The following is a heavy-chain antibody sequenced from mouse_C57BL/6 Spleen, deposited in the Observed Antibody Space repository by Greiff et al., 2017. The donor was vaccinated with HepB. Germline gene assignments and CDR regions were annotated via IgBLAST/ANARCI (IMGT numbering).Heavy chain of an antibody. CDR1: GFNIKDYY. CDR3: TYGDLGYYGSSYCY. CDR2: IDPEDGDT. J-gene: IGHJ2*01. D-gene: IGHD1-1*01. Sequence: EVQLVESGAELVRPGASVKLSCTASGFNIKDYYMHWVKQRPEQGLEWIGRIDPEDGDTEYAPKFQGKATMTADTSSNTAYLQLSSLTSEDTAVYYCTYGDLGYYGSSYCYWGQGTTLTVSS. V-gene: IGHV14-1*01.